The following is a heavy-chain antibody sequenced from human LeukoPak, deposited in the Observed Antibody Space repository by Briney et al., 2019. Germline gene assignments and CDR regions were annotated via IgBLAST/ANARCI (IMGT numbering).Heavy chain of an antibody. V-gene: IGHV3-30-3*01. J-gene: IGHJ4*02. D-gene: IGHD3-22*01. CDR1: GFTFSTYA. CDR3: ARGNYDSSGYYYSAFDY. CDR2: ISSEGSNK. Sequence: GGSLRLSCAASGFTFSTYAMHWVRQAPGKGLEWVAAISSEGSNKYYADSVKGRFTISRDNSKNTLYLQMNSLRAEDTALYYCARGNYDSSGYYYSAFDYWGQGTLVTVSS.